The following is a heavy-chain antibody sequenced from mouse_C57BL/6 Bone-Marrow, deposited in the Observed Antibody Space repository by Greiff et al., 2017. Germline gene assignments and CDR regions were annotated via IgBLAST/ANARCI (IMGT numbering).Heavy chain of an antibody. Sequence: QVQLQQPGAELVKPGASVKMSCKASGYTFTSYWITWVKQRPGQGLEWIGDIYPTSGRTNYNEKFKRKAILTVDTSSTTAYMQLSSLTSEDSAVFYWARSGPLGRSFDYWGQGTTLTVSS. V-gene: IGHV1-55*01. J-gene: IGHJ2*01. D-gene: IGHD4-1*01. CDR2: IYPTSGRT. CDR1: GYTFTSYW. CDR3: ARSGPLGRSFDY.